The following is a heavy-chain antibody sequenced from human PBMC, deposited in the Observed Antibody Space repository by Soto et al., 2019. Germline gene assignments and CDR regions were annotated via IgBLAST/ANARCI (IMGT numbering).Heavy chain of an antibody. CDR3: ARVDTAMIDY. D-gene: IGHD5-18*01. Sequence: EVLLVESGGGLVPPGGSLRLSCAASGFTFRGYSMNWVRQAPGKGLEWISYISGSSSTEYYADSVKGRLTISRDNARNSLYLQMNSLRDEDTAVYYCARVDTAMIDYWGQGTLVTVSS. J-gene: IGHJ4*02. CDR2: ISGSSSTE. V-gene: IGHV3-48*02. CDR1: GFTFRGYS.